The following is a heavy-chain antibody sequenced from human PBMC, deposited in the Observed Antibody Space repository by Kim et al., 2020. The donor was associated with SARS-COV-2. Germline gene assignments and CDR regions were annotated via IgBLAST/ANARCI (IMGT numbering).Heavy chain of an antibody. CDR3: ARENFQLGFDY. CDR2: EK. V-gene: IGHV3-7*03. Sequence: EKNYVDSVKGRFTISRDNAKKSLDLQMNSLRAEDTAVYYCARENFQLGFDYWGQGILVAVSS. J-gene: IGHJ4*02. D-gene: IGHD1-1*01.